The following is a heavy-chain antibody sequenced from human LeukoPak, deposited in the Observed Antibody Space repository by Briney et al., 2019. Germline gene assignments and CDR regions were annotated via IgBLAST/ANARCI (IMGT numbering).Heavy chain of an antibody. V-gene: IGHV1-18*01. CDR2: ISAYNGNT. J-gene: IGHJ4*02. Sequence: ASVKVSCKASGYTFTSYGISWVRQAPGQGLEWMGWISAYNGNTNYAQKLQGRVTMTTDTSTSTAYMELRSLRSDDTAVYYCARVRQDDILTGYSYYFDYWGQGTLVTVSS. CDR3: ARVRQDDILTGYSYYFDY. CDR1: GYTFTSYG. D-gene: IGHD3-9*01.